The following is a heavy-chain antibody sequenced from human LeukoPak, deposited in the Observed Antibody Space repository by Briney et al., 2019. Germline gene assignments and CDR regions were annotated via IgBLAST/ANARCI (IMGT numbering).Heavy chain of an antibody. CDR1: GFTFSSHW. D-gene: IGHD3-22*01. V-gene: IGHV3-74*01. CDR2: INSDGSTT. Sequence: PGGSLRLSCAASGFTFSSHWMHWVRQAPGKGLEWVSRINSDGSTTSYADSVKGRFTISRDNAKNTLYLQMNSLRAEDTAVYYCARVMYYYHSSGSIAVYYFDYWGQGTLVTVSS. CDR3: ARVMYYYHSSGSIAVYYFDY. J-gene: IGHJ4*02.